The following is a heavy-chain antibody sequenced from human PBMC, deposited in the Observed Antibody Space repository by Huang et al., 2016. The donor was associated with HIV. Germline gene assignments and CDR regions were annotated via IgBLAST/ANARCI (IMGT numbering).Heavy chain of an antibody. CDR3: ARHFSYYDSSGYTPWDAFDI. D-gene: IGHD3-22*01. V-gene: IGHV4-39*01. CDR2: IYYSGST. Sequence: QLQLQGSGPGLVKPSETLSLTCTVSGGSITSSSYYCGWIRQPPGKGLEWVGSIYYSGSTDYNPSLKRRVTVSVDTSKNQFSLKLSSVTAADTAVYYCARHFSYYDSSGYTPWDAFDIWGQGTMVTVSS. CDR1: GGSITSSSYY. J-gene: IGHJ3*02.